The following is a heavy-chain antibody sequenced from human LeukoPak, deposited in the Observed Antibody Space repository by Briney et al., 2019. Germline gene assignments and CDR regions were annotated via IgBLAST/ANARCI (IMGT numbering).Heavy chain of an antibody. CDR1: GFTFDDYA. CDR3: AKGNSGWYWRFDY. D-gene: IGHD6-19*01. Sequence: GGSLRLSCAASGFTFDDYAMHWVRQAPGKGLEWVSGISWNSGSIGYADSVKGRFTISRDNARNSLYLQMNSLRVEDTAVYYCAKGNSGWYWRFDYWGQGTLVTVSS. J-gene: IGHJ4*02. CDR2: ISWNSGSI. V-gene: IGHV3-9*01.